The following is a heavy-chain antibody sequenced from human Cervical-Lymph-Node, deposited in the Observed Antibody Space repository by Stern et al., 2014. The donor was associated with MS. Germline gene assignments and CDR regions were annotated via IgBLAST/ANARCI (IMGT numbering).Heavy chain of an antibody. CDR1: GFTFSNYG. V-gene: IGHV3-30*18. J-gene: IGHJ4*02. D-gene: IGHD1-1*01. CDR2: ISYAADVK. Sequence: MQLVESGGGVVQPGTSLRLSCAGSGFTFSNYGMHWVRQAPGKGLEWVAVISYAADVKLYADSVKGRFTISRDTPKNTMYLQLNSLKVEGTAVYFCAKKSVGTTGTTTAFDYWGQGTLVTVSS. CDR3: AKKSVGTTGTTTAFDY.